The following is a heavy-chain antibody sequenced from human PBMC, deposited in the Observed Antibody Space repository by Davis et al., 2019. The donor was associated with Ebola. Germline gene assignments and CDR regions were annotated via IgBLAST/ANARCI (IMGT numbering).Heavy chain of an antibody. CDR3: ARSTYYYGSGSYYMRPVHDAFDI. D-gene: IGHD3-10*01. V-gene: IGHV4-61*09. J-gene: IGHJ3*02. Sequence: PSETLSLTCTVSGGSISSGSYYWSWIRQPAGKGLEWIGHIYTSGSTNYNPSLKSRVTISVDTSKNQFSLKLSSVTAADTAVYYCARSTYYYGSGSYYMRPVHDAFDIWGQGTMVTVSS. CDR2: IYTSGST. CDR1: GGSISSGSYY.